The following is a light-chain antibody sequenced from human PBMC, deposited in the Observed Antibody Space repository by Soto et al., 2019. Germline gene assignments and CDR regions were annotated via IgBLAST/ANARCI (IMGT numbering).Light chain of an antibody. CDR1: PSVSSY. Sequence: EIVLTQSPATLSLSAGDKATLSCRASPSVSSYLAWYQQKPGQAPRLLMYDASIRATGIPARFSGTGSERDFTLTITSLVPEDFAVYYCQQRSNWPWTFGQGTKVEIK. CDR2: DAS. CDR3: QQRSNWPWT. J-gene: IGKJ1*01. V-gene: IGKV3-11*02.